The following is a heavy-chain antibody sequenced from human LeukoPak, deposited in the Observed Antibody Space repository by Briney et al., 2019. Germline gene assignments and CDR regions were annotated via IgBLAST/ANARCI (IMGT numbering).Heavy chain of an antibody. D-gene: IGHD3-9*01. CDR3: ARIGRYFDWLSSGRYFDY. V-gene: IGHV4-30-2*01. CDR1: GGSISSGGYS. Sequence: SQTLSLTCAVSGGSISSGGYSWSWIRQPPGKGLEWIGYIYHSGSTYYNPSLKSRVTISVDTSKNQFSLKLSSVTAADTAVYYCARIGRYFDWLSSGRYFDYWGQGTLVTVSS. CDR2: IYHSGST. J-gene: IGHJ4*02.